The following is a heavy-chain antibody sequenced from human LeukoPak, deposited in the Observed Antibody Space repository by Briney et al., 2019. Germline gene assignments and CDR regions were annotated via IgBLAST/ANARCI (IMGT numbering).Heavy chain of an antibody. V-gene: IGHV4-39*07. Sequence: PSETLSLTCTVSGGSISSSSYYWGWIRQPPGKGLEWIGEIYHSGSTNYNPSLKSRVTISVDKSKNQFSLKLSSVTAADTAVYYCASGLSTTYGDSDYWGQGTLVTVSS. CDR3: ASGLSTTYGDSDY. CDR1: GGSISSSSYY. J-gene: IGHJ4*02. D-gene: IGHD4-17*01. CDR2: IYHSGST.